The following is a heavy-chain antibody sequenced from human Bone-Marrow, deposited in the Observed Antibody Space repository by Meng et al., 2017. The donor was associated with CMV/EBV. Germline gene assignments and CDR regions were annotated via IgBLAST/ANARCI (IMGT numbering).Heavy chain of an antibody. V-gene: IGHV3-11*04. CDR1: GFTLSDYY. Sequence: GGSLRLSCAASGFTLSDYYMSWIRQAPGKGLEWVSYISSSGSTIYYADSVKGRFTISRDNAKNSLYLQMNSLRAEDTAVYYCAREGYYYDSSGYYPEPQYYFDYWGQGTLVTVSS. CDR3: AREGYYYDSSGYYPEPQYYFDY. J-gene: IGHJ4*02. CDR2: ISSSGSTI. D-gene: IGHD3-22*01.